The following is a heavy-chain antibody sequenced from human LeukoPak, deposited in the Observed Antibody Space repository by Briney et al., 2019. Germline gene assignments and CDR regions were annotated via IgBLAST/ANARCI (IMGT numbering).Heavy chain of an antibody. CDR3: ARGNWNYPFDY. CDR2: IYSGAST. CDR1: GFTVSSNY. D-gene: IGHD1-7*01. Sequence: PGGSLRLSCAASGFTVSSNYMSWVRQAPGKGLEWVSVIYSGASTYYADSVKGRFTISRDNPKNTLYLQMNSLRAEDTAVYYCARGNWNYPFDYWGQGTLVTVSS. V-gene: IGHV3-53*01. J-gene: IGHJ4*02.